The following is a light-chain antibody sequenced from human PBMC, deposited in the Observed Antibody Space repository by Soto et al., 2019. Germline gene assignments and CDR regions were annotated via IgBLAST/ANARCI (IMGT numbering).Light chain of an antibody. CDR1: SSDVGGYNY. Sequence: QSALTQTASVSGSPGQSITISCTGTSSDVGGYNYVSWYQQHPGKAPKLMIYEVSNRPSGVSNRFSGSKSDNTASLTISGLQAEDDADYYCISYTSFSTYVFGTGTKRTVL. V-gene: IGLV2-14*01. CDR2: EVS. J-gene: IGLJ1*01. CDR3: ISYTSFSTYV.